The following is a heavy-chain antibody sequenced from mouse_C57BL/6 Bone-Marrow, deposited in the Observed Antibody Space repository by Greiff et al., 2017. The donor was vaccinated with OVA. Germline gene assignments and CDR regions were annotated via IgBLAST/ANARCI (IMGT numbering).Heavy chain of an antibody. CDR1: GFTFSSYT. J-gene: IGHJ3*01. Sequence: EVQLVESGGGLVKPGGSLKLSCAASGFTFSSYTMSWVRQTPEKRLEWVATISGGGGNTYYPDSVKGRFTISRDNAKNTLYLQMSSLRSEDTALYYCARQGDDYSAWFAYWGQGTLVTVSA. V-gene: IGHV5-9*01. CDR3: ARQGDDYSAWFAY. CDR2: ISGGGGNT. D-gene: IGHD2-4*01.